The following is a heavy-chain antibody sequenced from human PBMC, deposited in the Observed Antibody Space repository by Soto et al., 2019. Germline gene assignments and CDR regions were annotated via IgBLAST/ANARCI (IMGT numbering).Heavy chain of an antibody. CDR3: ARGGRIVVVVAAIIFGPN. D-gene: IGHD2-15*01. Sequence: PGGSLRLSCAASGFTFSSYAMHWVRQAPGKGPEWVAVISYDGSNKYYADSVKGRFTISRDNSKNTLYLQMNSLRAEDTAVYYCARGGRIVVVVAAIIFGPNWGQGTLVTVSS. CDR2: ISYDGSNK. J-gene: IGHJ4*02. V-gene: IGHV3-30-3*01. CDR1: GFTFSSYA.